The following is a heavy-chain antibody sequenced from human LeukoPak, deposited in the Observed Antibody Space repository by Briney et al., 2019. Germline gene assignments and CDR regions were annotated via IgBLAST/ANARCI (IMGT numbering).Heavy chain of an antibody. CDR1: GFTFNNYA. CDR2: ISGSGGST. CDR3: AKGQNYYDSSGYGY. V-gene: IGHV3-23*01. J-gene: IGHJ4*02. Sequence: GGSLRLSCAASGFTFNNYAMNWVRQAPGKGLEWVSAISGSGGSTYYADSVKGRFTISRDNSKNTLYLQMNSLRAEDTAVYYCAKGQNYYDSSGYGYWGQGTLVTVSS. D-gene: IGHD3-22*01.